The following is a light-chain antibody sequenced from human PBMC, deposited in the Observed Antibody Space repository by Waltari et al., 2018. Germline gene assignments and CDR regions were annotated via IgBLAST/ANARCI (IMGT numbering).Light chain of an antibody. CDR2: SNH. J-gene: IGLJ2*01. CDR3: AAWDDSLNGPV. V-gene: IGLV1-44*01. Sequence: QSVLTQPPSASGTPGQRVPISCSGSSPNIGSNTVNWYQQLPGTAPKLLIYSNHQRPSGVPDRFSGSKSGTSASLAISGLQSEDEADYYCAAWDDSLNGPVFGGGTKLTVL. CDR1: SPNIGSNT.